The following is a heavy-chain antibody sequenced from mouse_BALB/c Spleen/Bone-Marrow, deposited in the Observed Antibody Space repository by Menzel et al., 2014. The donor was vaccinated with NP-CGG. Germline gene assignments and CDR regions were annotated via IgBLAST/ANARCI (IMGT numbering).Heavy chain of an antibody. Sequence: EVKLVESGGGLVKPGGSLKLSCAASGFAFSSYDMSWVRQTPEKRLEWVAYISSGGGSTYYPDTVKGRFTISRDNAKNTLYLQMSSLKSEDTAMYYCARHYYGDPYYYAMDYWGQGTSVTVSS. CDR3: ARHYYGDPYYYAMDY. J-gene: IGHJ4*01. CDR2: ISSGGGST. V-gene: IGHV5-12-1*01. CDR1: GFAFSSYD. D-gene: IGHD2-13*01.